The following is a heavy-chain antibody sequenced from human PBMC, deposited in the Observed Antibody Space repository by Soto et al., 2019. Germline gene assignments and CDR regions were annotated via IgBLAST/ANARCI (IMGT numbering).Heavy chain of an antibody. CDR3: ASANYDFWSGSVIPDY. D-gene: IGHD3-3*01. CDR2: ISSSSSYI. CDR1: GFTFSSYA. V-gene: IGHV3-21*01. Sequence: NPGGSLRLSCAASGFTFSSYAMHWVRQAPGKGLEWVSSISSSSSYIYYADPVKGRFTISRDNAKNSLYLQMNSLRAEDTAVYYCASANYDFWSGSVIPDYWGQGTLVTVSS. J-gene: IGHJ4*02.